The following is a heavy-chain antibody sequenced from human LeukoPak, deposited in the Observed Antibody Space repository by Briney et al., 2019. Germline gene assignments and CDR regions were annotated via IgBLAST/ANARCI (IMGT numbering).Heavy chain of an antibody. V-gene: IGHV1-3*01. D-gene: IGHD6-13*01. CDR1: GYTFTNYA. CDR3: ARGPIAAVALFDY. CDR2: INAGTGDT. Sequence: ASVKVSCKASGYTFTNYAIHWVRQAPGQRPEWMGWINAGTGDTRYLQRFQGRVTISRDTSASAVYMELSSLTYEDTAVFYCARGPIAAVALFDYWGQGTLVSVSA. J-gene: IGHJ4*02.